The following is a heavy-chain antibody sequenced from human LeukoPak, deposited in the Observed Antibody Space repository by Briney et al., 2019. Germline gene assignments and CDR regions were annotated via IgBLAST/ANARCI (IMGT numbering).Heavy chain of an antibody. CDR3: ARSHYDILTGYYGGDAFDI. Sequence: GGSLRLSCAASGFTFSSYSMNWVRQAPGKGLEWVSSISSSSYIYYADSVKGRFTISRDNAKNSLYLQMNSLRAEDTAVYYCARSHYDILTGYYGGDAFDIWGQGTMVTVSS. D-gene: IGHD3-9*01. CDR1: GFTFSSYS. J-gene: IGHJ3*02. V-gene: IGHV3-21*01. CDR2: ISSSSYI.